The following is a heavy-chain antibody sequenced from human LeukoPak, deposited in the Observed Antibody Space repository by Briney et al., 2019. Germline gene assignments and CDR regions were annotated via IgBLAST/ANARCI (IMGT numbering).Heavy chain of an antibody. J-gene: IGHJ5*02. CDR3: ARDRGYYGSGSHPSWFDP. CDR2: ISAYNGNT. D-gene: IGHD3-10*01. Sequence: ASVKVSCKASGYTFTSYGISWVRQAPGQGLEWMGWISAYNGNTNYAQKLQGRVTMTTDTSTSTAYMELRSLRSDDTAVYYCARDRGYYGSGSHPSWFDPWGQGTLVTVSP. V-gene: IGHV1-18*04. CDR1: GYTFTSYG.